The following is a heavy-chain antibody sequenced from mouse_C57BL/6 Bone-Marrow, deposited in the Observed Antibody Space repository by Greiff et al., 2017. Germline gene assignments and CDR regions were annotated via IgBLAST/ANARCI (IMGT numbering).Heavy chain of an antibody. CDR3: ASPYYGSSYWYFDV. J-gene: IGHJ1*03. V-gene: IGHV3-6*01. Sequence: EVKLQESGPGLVKPSQSLSLTCSVTGYSITSGYYWNWIRQFPGNKLEWMGYISYDGSNNYNPSLKNRISITRDTSKNQFFLKLNSVTTEDTATYYCASPYYGSSYWYFDVWGTGTTVTVSS. CDR2: ISYDGSN. D-gene: IGHD1-1*01. CDR1: GYSITSGYY.